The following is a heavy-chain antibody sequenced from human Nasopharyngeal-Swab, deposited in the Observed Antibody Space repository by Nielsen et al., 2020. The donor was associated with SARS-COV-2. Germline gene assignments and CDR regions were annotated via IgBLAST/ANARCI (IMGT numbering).Heavy chain of an antibody. V-gene: IGHV3-33*01. CDR2: IWYDGSNK. CDR3: ARTGITGRWFDP. Sequence: WIRQPPGKGLEWVAVIWYDGSNKYYADSVKGRFTISRDNSKNTLYLQMNSLRAEDTAVYYCARTGITGRWFDPWGQGTLVTV. D-gene: IGHD3-16*01. J-gene: IGHJ5*02.